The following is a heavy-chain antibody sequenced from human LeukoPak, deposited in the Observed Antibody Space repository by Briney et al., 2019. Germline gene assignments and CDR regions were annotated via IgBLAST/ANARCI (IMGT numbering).Heavy chain of an antibody. CDR3: ARWREDFWSGYSWFDP. J-gene: IGHJ5*02. CDR2: IYYSGST. CDR1: GGSVSSGSYY. D-gene: IGHD3-3*01. Sequence: SETLSLTCTVSGGSVSSGSYYWSWIRQPPGKGLEWIGYIYYSGSTNYNPSLKSRVTISVDTSKNQFSLKLSSVTAADTAVYYCARWREDFWSGYSWFDPWGQGTLVTVSS. V-gene: IGHV4-61*01.